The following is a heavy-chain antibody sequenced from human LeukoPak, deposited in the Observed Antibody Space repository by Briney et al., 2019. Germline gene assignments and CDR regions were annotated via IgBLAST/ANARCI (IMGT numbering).Heavy chain of an antibody. J-gene: IGHJ4*02. Sequence: ASVKVSCKASGYTFTSYYMHWVRQAPGQGLEWMGIINPSGGSTSYAQKFQGRVTMTRDMSTSTVYMELSSLRSEDTAVYYCARMYYYDSSGRPSSKLDYWGQGTLVTVSA. CDR3: ARMYYYDSSGRPSSKLDY. D-gene: IGHD3-22*01. CDR2: INPSGGST. CDR1: GYTFTSYY. V-gene: IGHV1-46*01.